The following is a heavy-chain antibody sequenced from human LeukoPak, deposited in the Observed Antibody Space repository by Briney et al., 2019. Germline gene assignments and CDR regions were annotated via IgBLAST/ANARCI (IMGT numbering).Heavy chain of an antibody. V-gene: IGHV4-4*07. J-gene: IGHJ3*02. CDR3: AKDRGFSIAVAPNDAFDI. CDR1: GGSISSYY. Sequence: SETLSLTCTVSGGSISSYYWSWIRQPAGKGLEWIGRIYTSGSTNYNPSLKSRVTMSVDTSKNQFSLKLSSVTAEDTAVYYCAKDRGFSIAVAPNDAFDIWGQGTMVTVSS. D-gene: IGHD6-19*01. CDR2: IYTSGST.